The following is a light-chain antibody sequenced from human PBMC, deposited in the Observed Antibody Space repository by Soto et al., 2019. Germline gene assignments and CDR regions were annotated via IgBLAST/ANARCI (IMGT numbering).Light chain of an antibody. CDR1: QSVSSNF. Sequence: EIVLTQSPGTLSLSPGERATLSCRASQSVSSNFLAWYQQKPGQAPRLLIYGASRRATGIPDRFSGSGSGTDFTLTISRLESEEFALDYCQHYGSSPSTFGQGTRLEIK. CDR3: QHYGSSPST. V-gene: IGKV3-20*01. J-gene: IGKJ5*01. CDR2: GAS.